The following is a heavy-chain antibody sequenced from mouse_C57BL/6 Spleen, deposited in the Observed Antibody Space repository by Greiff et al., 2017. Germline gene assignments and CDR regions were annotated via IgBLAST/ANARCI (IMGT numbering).Heavy chain of an antibody. CDR2: IYPRSGNT. J-gene: IGHJ3*01. Sequence: LVESGAELARPGASVKLSCKASGYTFTSYGISWVKPRTGQGLEWIGEIYPRSGNTYYNEKFKGKATLTADKSSSTAYMELRSLTSEDSAVYFCARGGYDYDKRGSWFAYWGQGTLVTVSA. D-gene: IGHD2-4*01. CDR3: ARGGYDYDKRGSWFAY. CDR1: GYTFTSYG. V-gene: IGHV1-81*01.